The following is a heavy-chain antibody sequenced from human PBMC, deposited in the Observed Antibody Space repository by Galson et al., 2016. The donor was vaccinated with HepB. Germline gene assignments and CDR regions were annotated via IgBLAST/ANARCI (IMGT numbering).Heavy chain of an antibody. Sequence: QSGAEVKKPGESLKISCKGSGYRFSSYYIAWVRQMPGKGLEWMGIIYPGDSDTRYSPSFQGQVTISADESITPAYLQWSSLKASDTAIYYCARSFQAYYFDYWGQGALVTVSS. J-gene: IGHJ4*02. V-gene: IGHV5-51*01. CDR3: ARSFQAYYFDY. CDR1: GYRFSSYY. CDR2: IYPGDSDT.